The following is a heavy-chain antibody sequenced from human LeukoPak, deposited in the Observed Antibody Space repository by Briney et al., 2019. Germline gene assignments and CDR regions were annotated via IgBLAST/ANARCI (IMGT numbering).Heavy chain of an antibody. V-gene: IGHV3-30-3*01. Sequence: PGGSLRLSCAASGFTFSSYAMHWVRQAPGKGLEWVAVISYDGSNKYYADSVKGRFTISRDNSKNTMYLQMNSLRAEDTAVYYCASLPWLPYYYDSSGYAAPSPWGQGTLVTVSS. D-gene: IGHD3-22*01. CDR1: GFTFSSYA. CDR2: ISYDGSNK. CDR3: ASLPWLPYYYDSSGYAAPSP. J-gene: IGHJ5*02.